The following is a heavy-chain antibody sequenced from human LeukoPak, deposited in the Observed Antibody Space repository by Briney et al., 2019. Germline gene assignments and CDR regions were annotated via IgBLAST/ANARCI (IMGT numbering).Heavy chain of an antibody. CDR1: GNSFTSYW. CDR3: ARHLPYSSSWYQDY. D-gene: IGHD6-13*01. CDR2: IYPGDSDT. V-gene: IGHV5-51*01. Sequence: GESLKISCRGFGNSFTSYWIGWGRQIPGKGLGWRGIIYPGDSDTRYSPSFQGQVTISADKSISTAYLQWSSLKASDTAMYYCARHLPYSSSWYQDYWGQGTLVTVSS. J-gene: IGHJ4*02.